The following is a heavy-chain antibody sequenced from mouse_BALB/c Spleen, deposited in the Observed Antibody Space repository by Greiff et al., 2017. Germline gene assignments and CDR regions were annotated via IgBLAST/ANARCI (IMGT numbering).Heavy chain of an antibody. CDR2: ISNLAYSI. Sequence: EVKVVESGGGLVQPGGSRKLSCAASGFTFSDYGMAWVRQAPGKGPEWVAFISNLAYSIYYADTVTGRFTISRENAKNTLYLEMSSLRSEDTAMYYCARDWGGFDYWGQGTTLTVSS. CDR3: ARDWGGFDY. D-gene: IGHD1-1*02. CDR1: GFTFSDYG. J-gene: IGHJ2*01. V-gene: IGHV5-15*02.